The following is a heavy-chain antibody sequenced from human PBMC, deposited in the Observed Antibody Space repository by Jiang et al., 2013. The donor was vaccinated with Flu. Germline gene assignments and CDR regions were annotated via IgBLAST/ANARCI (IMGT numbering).Heavy chain of an antibody. J-gene: IGHJ4*02. CDR1: GGSVSSGSYY. CDR3: ARGGGVVAATREGTDY. V-gene: IGHV4-61*01. CDR2: IYYSGST. Sequence: GSGLVKPSETLSLTCTVSGGSVSSGSYYWSWIRQPPGKGLEWIGYIYYSGSTNYNPSLKSRVTISVDTSKNQFSLKLSSVTAADTAVYYCARGGGVVAATREGTDYWGQGTLVTVSS. D-gene: IGHD2-15*01.